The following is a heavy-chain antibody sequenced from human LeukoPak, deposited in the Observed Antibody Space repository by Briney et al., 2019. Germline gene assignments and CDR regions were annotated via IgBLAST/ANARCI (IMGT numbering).Heavy chain of an antibody. CDR3: ARARRTYDYVWGSYLPFDY. CDR2: IIPIFGTA. J-gene: IGHJ4*02. Sequence: SVKVSCKASGGTFSSYAISWVRQSPGQGLEWRGGIIPIFGTANYAQKFPGRVTITSDESTSTAYMELSSLRSEDTAVYYCARARRTYDYVWGSYLPFDYWGQGTLVTVSS. CDR1: GGTFSSYA. V-gene: IGHV1-69*13. D-gene: IGHD3-16*02.